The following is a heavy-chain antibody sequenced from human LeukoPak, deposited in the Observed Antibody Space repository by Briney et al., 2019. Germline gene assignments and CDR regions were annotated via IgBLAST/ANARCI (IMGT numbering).Heavy chain of an antibody. CDR1: GGTFSSYA. V-gene: IGHV1-69*01. Sequence: SVKASCKASGGTFSSYAISWVRQAPGQGLEWMGGIIPIFGTANYAQKFQGRVTITADESTSTAYMELSSLRSEDTAVYYCARDLVDGREDWGYTERFDYWGQGTLVTVSS. D-gene: IGHD2-8*02. CDR2: IIPIFGTA. CDR3: ARDLVDGREDWGYTERFDY. J-gene: IGHJ4*02.